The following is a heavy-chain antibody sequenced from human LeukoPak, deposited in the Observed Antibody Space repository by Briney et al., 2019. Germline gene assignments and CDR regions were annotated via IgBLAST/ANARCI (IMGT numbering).Heavy chain of an antibody. CDR2: IDSDGSDT. V-gene: IGHV3-74*01. Sequence: GGSLRLSCAASGFTLSSSWMHWVRQAPGKGLVWVSRIDSDGSDTKYADSVKGRFTISRDNAKNTLYLQMNSLRAEDTAVYYCANGMTTVIYWGQGTLVTVSS. CDR3: ANGMTTVIY. J-gene: IGHJ4*02. CDR1: GFTLSSSW. D-gene: IGHD4-17*01.